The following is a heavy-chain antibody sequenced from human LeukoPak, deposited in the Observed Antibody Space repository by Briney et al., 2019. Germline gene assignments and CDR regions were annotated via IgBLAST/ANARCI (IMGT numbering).Heavy chain of an antibody. CDR3: ARQLSGWYDADPY. Sequence: GGSLRLSCAASGFNFSNNWMSWVRQAPGKGLEWVANKKEDGSRNHYVDSVKGRFTISRDNAKGSLYLQMNSLRAEDTAVYYCARQLSGWYDADPYWGQGTLVTVSS. CDR1: GFNFSNNW. CDR2: KKEDGSRN. J-gene: IGHJ4*02. D-gene: IGHD6-19*01. V-gene: IGHV3-7*05.